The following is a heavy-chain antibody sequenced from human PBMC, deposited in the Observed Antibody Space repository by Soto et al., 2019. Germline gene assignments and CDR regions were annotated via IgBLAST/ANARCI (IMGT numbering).Heavy chain of an antibody. CDR1: GFTFSIYA. J-gene: IGHJ3*02. Sequence: GGSLRLSCAASGFTFSIYAMSWVRQAPGKGLEWVSAISGSGGSTYYADSVKGRFTISRDNSKNTLYLQMNSLRAEDTAVYYCASQDFWIDEYGPDAFDIWGQGTMVTVSS. V-gene: IGHV3-23*01. CDR3: ASQDFWIDEYGPDAFDI. CDR2: ISGSGGST. D-gene: IGHD3-3*01.